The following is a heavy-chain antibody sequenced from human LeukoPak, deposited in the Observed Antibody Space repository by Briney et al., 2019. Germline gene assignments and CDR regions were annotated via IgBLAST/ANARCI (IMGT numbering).Heavy chain of an antibody. CDR2: IYSGGST. CDR3: ARDSSGYPAAYYFDY. V-gene: IGHV3-66*01. Sequence: GGSLRLSCAASGFIVSSNYMSWVRQAPGKGLEWVSVIYSGGSTYYADSVKGRFTISRDNSKNTLYLQMNSLRAEDTAVYYCARDSSGYPAAYYFDYWGQGTLVTVSS. J-gene: IGHJ4*02. D-gene: IGHD3-22*01. CDR1: GFIVSSNY.